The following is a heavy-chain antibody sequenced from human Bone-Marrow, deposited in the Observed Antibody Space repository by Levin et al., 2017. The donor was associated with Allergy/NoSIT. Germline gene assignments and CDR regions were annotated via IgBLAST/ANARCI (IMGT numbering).Heavy chain of an antibody. CDR3: ASNSGNSPYDFWSGYYSRGRFDY. V-gene: IGHV3-30-3*01. D-gene: IGHD3-3*01. Sequence: LSLTCAASGFTFSSYAMHWVRQAPGKGLEWVAVISYDGSNKYYADSVKGRFTISRDNSKNTLYLQMNSLRAEDTAVYYCASNSGNSPYDFWSGYYSRGRFDYWGQGTLVTVSS. CDR1: GFTFSSYA. J-gene: IGHJ4*02. CDR2: ISYDGSNK.